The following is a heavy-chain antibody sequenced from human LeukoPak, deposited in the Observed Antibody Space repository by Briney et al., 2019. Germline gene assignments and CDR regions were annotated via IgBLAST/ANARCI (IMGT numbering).Heavy chain of an antibody. J-gene: IGHJ4*02. V-gene: IGHV4-4*07. CDR1: GGSISSYY. CDR3: ARARGYSYALDY. CDR2: IYTSGST. Sequence: PSETLSLTCTVSGGSISSYYWSWIRQPPGKGLEWIGRIYTSGSTNYNPSLKSRVTISINTSKNHFSLHLNSVTAADTAVYYSARARGYSYALDYWGQGTLVSVSS. D-gene: IGHD5-18*01.